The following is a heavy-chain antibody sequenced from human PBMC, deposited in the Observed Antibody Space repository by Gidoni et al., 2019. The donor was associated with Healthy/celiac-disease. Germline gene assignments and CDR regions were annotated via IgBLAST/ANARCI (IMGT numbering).Heavy chain of an antibody. CDR2: INHSGST. CDR1: GGSFSGYY. CDR3: ARGGGDIVVVPAAKRAYFDY. Sequence: QVQLQQWGAGLLKPSETLSLTCAVYGGSFSGYYWSWIRQPPGKGLEWIGEINHSGSTNYNPSLKSRVTISVDTSKNQFSLKLSSVTAADTAVYYCARGGGDIVVVPAAKRAYFDYWGQGTLVTVSS. J-gene: IGHJ4*02. V-gene: IGHV4-34*01. D-gene: IGHD2-2*01.